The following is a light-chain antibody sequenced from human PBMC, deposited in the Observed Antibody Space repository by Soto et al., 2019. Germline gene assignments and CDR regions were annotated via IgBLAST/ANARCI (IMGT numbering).Light chain of an antibody. CDR2: AAS. V-gene: IGKV1-12*01. CDR1: QGISSW. J-gene: IGKJ1*01. CDR3: LQYNCYPWS. Sequence: DIQMTQSPSSVSASVGDRVIITCRASQGISSWLVGYQQKPGKDPKLLIYAASSIKSGVPSRFSGSGSGTDFTLTINSQQPEDFATYYWLQYNCYPWSFGQETKVEIE.